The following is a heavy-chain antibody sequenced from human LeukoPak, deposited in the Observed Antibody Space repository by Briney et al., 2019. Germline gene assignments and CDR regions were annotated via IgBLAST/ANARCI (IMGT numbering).Heavy chain of an antibody. D-gene: IGHD4-17*01. CDR2: IYYSGST. CDR1: GGSISSGGYY. V-gene: IGHV4-31*03. Sequence: SQTLSLPCTVSGGSISSGGYYWSWIRQHPGKGLEWIGYIYYSGSTYYNPSLKSRVTISVDTSKNQFSLKLSSVTAADTAVYYCARDPYGGDYPGYYYYYGMDVWGQGTTVTVSS. J-gene: IGHJ6*02. CDR3: ARDPYGGDYPGYYYYYGMDV.